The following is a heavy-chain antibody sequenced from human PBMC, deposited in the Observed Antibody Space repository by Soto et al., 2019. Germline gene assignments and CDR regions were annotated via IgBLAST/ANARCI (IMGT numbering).Heavy chain of an antibody. V-gene: IGHV4-30-4*01. D-gene: IGHD3-22*01. J-gene: IGHJ6*02. CDR3: ARGTRDYFDTTGPGYGMDV. Sequence: QVQLQESGPGLVKPSQTLSLTCTVSGDSISDVDYYWSWVRQTPREGLEWIGAFYDSGTSYSSPSLKSRMTISVDSSKPQFSLTLTSVTAADTAVYYCARGTRDYFDTTGPGYGMDVWGQGTTVTVSS. CDR2: FYDSGTS. CDR1: GDSISDVDYY.